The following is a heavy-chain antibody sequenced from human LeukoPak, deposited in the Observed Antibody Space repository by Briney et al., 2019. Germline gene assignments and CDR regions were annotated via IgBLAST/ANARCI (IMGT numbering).Heavy chain of an antibody. Sequence: GGSLRLSCAASGFTFSSYAMSWVRQAPGKGLEWVSAISGSGGSTYYAESVKGRFTVSRDNSKNTLYLQMNSLRAEDTAVYYCAKDDHGGSGWRDYFDYWGQGTLVTVSS. V-gene: IGHV3-23*01. CDR2: ISGSGGST. CDR1: GFTFSSYA. CDR3: AKDDHGGSGWRDYFDY. J-gene: IGHJ4*02. D-gene: IGHD6-19*01.